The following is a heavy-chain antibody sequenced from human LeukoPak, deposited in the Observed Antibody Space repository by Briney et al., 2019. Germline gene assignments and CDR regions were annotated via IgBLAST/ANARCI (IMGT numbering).Heavy chain of an antibody. J-gene: IGHJ2*01. CDR2: IIPILGIA. CDR3: ACIAVAGTGYFDL. CDR1: GGTLSSYA. D-gene: IGHD6-19*01. Sequence: SVKVSCKASGGTLSSYAISWVRQAPGQGLEWMGRIIPILGIANYAQKFQGRVTITADKSTSTAYMELSSLRSEDTAVYYCACIAVAGTGYFDLWGRGTLVTVSS. V-gene: IGHV1-69*04.